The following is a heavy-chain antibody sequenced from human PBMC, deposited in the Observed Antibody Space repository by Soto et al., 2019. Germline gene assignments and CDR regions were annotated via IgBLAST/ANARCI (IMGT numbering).Heavy chain of an antibody. Sequence: PSETLSLTCTVSGGSIISSTHYWGWIRQPPGKGLEWIGTIYYSGSTYYSPSLKSRVTISVDTSKNQFSLKLSSVTAADTAVYYCARGGGTTVVLRDDAFDIWGQGTMVTVSS. V-gene: IGHV4-39*07. J-gene: IGHJ3*02. D-gene: IGHD4-17*01. CDR3: ARGGGTTVVLRDDAFDI. CDR2: IYYSGST. CDR1: GGSIISSTHY.